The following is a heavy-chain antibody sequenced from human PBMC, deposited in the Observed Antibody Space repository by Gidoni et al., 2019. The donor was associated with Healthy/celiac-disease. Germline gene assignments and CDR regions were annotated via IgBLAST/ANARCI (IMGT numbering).Heavy chain of an antibody. D-gene: IGHD3-10*01. J-gene: IGHJ4*02. CDR2: LNQSGST. CDR1: GGSFRGDY. Sequence: QVQLQQWGAGLLKPSETLSLTCAVYGGSFRGDYWSGLRQPPGKGLEWIGALNQSGSTNYNPSLKSRVTISVDTSKNQFSLKLSSVTAADTAVYYCARVGGCSSTSCYDGDRITMVQGVIIKDDLLPKQYFDYWGQGTLVTVSS. V-gene: IGHV4-34*01. CDR3: ARVGGCSSTSCYDGDRITMVQGVIIKDDLLPKQYFDY.